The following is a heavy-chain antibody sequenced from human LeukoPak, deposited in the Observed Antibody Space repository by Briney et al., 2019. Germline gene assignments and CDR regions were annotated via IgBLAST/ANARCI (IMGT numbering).Heavy chain of an antibody. V-gene: IGHV4-34*01. D-gene: IGHD6-13*01. Sequence: SETLSLTCAVYGGSFSGYYRSWIRQPPGKGLEWIGEINHSGSTNYNPSLKSRVTISVDTSKNQFSLKLSSVTAADTAVYYCARGRAAAWVGYWGQGTLVTVSS. CDR2: INHSGST. CDR1: GGSFSGYY. J-gene: IGHJ4*02. CDR3: ARGRAAAWVGY.